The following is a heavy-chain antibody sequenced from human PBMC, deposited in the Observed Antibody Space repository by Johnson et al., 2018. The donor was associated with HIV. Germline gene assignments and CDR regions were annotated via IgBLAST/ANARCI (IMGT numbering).Heavy chain of an antibody. Sequence: QVQLVESGGGVVQPGRSLGLSCTASGFTFSRNAMHWVRQPPGKGLEWVAVVSFDESNKHYGDSVRGRFTISRDNSKDTLSLQMNSLTTEDTAVYYCVRGSLTADSFADWGQGTMVLVSS. D-gene: IGHD4/OR15-4a*01. J-gene: IGHJ3*01. CDR2: VSFDESNK. V-gene: IGHV3-30*03. CDR3: VRGSLTADSFAD. CDR1: GFTFSRNA.